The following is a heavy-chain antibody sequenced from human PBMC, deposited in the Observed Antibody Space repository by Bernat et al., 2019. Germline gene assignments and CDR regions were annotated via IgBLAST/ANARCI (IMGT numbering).Heavy chain of an antibody. D-gene: IGHD3-22*01. CDR2: ISCSGGSN. CDR3: ARDPYDSSCYYSY. V-gene: IGHV3-23*04. Sequence: EVQLVESGGGLVQPGGSLRRSWAASGFTVSSDAMSWVRQAPGKGLEWVSGISCSGGSNCYADSVKDRFTISMYNSQNTLYLQMNTLRAEDTAVYYCARDPYDSSCYYSYWGQGTLVTVSS. J-gene: IGHJ4*02. CDR1: GFTVSSDA.